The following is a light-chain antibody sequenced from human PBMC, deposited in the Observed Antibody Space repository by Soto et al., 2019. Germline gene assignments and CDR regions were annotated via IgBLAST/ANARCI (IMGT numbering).Light chain of an antibody. J-gene: IGLJ1*01. CDR1: RNDVGGYNY. Sequence: QSALTQPASVSGSPGQSITISCTGTRNDVGGYNYVSWYQQHPGKAPKLMIYDVSNRPSGVSNRFSGSKSANTASLTISGLQTEDESDYYCSSYTGSSTYVFGTGTKVTVL. V-gene: IGLV2-14*03. CDR3: SSYTGSSTYV. CDR2: DVS.